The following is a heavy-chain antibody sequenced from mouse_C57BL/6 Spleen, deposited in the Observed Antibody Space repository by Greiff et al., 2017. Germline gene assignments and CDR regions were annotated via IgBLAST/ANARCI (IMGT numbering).Heavy chain of an antibody. CDR2: LYPGDGDT. CDR1: GYAFSSYW. D-gene: IGHD1-1*01. V-gene: IGHV1-80*01. CDR3: ATYYGSSYEAMDY. Sequence: VQLQQSGAELVKPGASAKISCKASGYAFSSYWLNWVKQRPGKGLERIGQLYPGDGDTNYNGKFKGKATLTADKSSSTAYMLLSSLTSEGSAVXFCATYYGSSYEAMDYWGQGSSVTVAS. J-gene: IGHJ4*01.